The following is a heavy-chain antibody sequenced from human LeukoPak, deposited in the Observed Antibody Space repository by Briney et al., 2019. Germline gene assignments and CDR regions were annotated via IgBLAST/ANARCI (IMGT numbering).Heavy chain of an antibody. CDR1: GYSFTSYW. CDR2: VYPGDSDT. D-gene: IGHD3-22*01. Sequence: AGESLNISCKGSGYSFTSYWIGWVRQMPGKGLEWMGIVYPGDSDTRYSPSFQGQVTISADKSISTAYLQWSSLKASDTAMYYCARSYSSGLYYFDYWGQGTLVTVSS. CDR3: ARSYSSGLYYFDY. J-gene: IGHJ4*02. V-gene: IGHV5-51*01.